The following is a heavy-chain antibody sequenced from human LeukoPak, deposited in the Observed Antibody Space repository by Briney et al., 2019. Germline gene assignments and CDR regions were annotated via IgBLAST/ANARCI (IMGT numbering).Heavy chain of an antibody. Sequence: PSETLSLTCAVYGGSFSGYYWSWLRQPPGKGLEWIGEINHSGSTNYNPSLKSRVTISVDTSKNQFSLKLSSVTAADTAVYYCARAGKGSGWKRYAFDIWGQGTMVTVSS. V-gene: IGHV4-34*01. CDR3: ARAGKGSGWKRYAFDI. CDR2: INHSGST. D-gene: IGHD6-19*01. CDR1: GGSFSGYY. J-gene: IGHJ3*02.